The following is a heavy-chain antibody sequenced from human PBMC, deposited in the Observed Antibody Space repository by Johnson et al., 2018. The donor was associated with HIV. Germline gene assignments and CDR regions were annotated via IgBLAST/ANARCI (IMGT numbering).Heavy chain of an antibody. CDR2: IKQDGSEK. CDR3: AREALDAFDI. CDR1: GFTFSIYW. Sequence: VQLVESGGGLVQPGGSLRLSCAASGFTFSIYWMTWVRQAPRKGLEWVANIKQDGSEKYYVYSVKGRFTISRDNAKNSLYLQMNSLRAEDTAVYYCAREALDAFDIWGQGTMVTVSS. J-gene: IGHJ3*02. V-gene: IGHV3-7*01.